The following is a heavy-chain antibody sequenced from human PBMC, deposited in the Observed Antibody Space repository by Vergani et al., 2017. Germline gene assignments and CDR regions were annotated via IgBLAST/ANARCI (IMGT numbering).Heavy chain of an antibody. CDR3: ARRGWNYLYYFDY. V-gene: IGHV4-34*01. J-gene: IGHJ4*02. CDR2: INHSGST. Sequence: QVQLQQWGAGLLKPSETLSLTCAVYGGSFSGYYWSWIRQPPGKGLEWIGEINHSGSTNYNPSLKSRVTISVDTSKNQFSLKLSSVTAADTALYYCARRGWNYLYYFDYWGQGTLVTVSS. CDR1: GGSFSGYY. D-gene: IGHD1-7*01.